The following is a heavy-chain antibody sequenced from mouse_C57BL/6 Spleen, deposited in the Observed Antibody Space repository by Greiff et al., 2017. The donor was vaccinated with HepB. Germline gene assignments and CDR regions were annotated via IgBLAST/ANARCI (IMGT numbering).Heavy chain of an antibody. CDR3: ASSNYYGSSRRLGLAY. Sequence: VQLQQSGAELARPGASVKMSCKASGYTFTSYTMHWVKQRPGQGLEWIGYINPSSGYTKYNQKFKDKATLTADKSSSTAYMQLSSLTSEDSAVYYCASSNYYGSSRRLGLAYWGQGTLVTVSA. CDR1: GYTFTSYT. J-gene: IGHJ3*01. CDR2: INPSSGYT. D-gene: IGHD1-1*01. V-gene: IGHV1-4*01.